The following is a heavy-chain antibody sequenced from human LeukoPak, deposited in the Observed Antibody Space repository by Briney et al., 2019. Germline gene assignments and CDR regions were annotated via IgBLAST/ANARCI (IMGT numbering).Heavy chain of an antibody. V-gene: IGHV4-59*01. CDR3: ARSRDSSGYRNNWFDP. CDR2: IFYSGST. D-gene: IGHD3-22*01. CDR1: GGSFSSYY. J-gene: IGHJ5*02. Sequence: SETLSLTCTVSGGSFSSYYWSWIRQPPGKGLESIDYIFYSGSTSYNPSLKCRVTISVHTSENQVALKLSSVTAADTALYYCARSRDSSGYRNNWFDPWGQGTLVTVSS.